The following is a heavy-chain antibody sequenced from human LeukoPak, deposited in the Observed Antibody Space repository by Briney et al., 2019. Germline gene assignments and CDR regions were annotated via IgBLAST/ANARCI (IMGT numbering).Heavy chain of an antibody. D-gene: IGHD3-16*01. Sequence: GESLKISCQASGYRFSTYWIGWVRQMPGKGLEWMGIIYPDDSDIRYRPSFQGQVTISADKSISTAYLQWSSLKASDTAMYYCARQLTFGGVNRWFFDYWGQGTLVTVSS. J-gene: IGHJ4*02. CDR3: ARQLTFGGVNRWFFDY. V-gene: IGHV5-51*01. CDR1: GYRFSTYW. CDR2: IYPDDSDI.